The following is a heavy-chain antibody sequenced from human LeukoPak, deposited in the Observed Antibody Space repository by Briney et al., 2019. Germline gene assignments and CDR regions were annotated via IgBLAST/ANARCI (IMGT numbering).Heavy chain of an antibody. Sequence: SETLSLTCTVSGGSISSSSYYWGWIRQPPGKGLEWIGYIYYSGSTNYNPSLKSRVTISVDTSKNQFSLKLSSVTAADTAVYYCARGSIVGARANDYWGQEPWSPSPQ. V-gene: IGHV4-61*05. CDR3: ARGSIVGARANDY. CDR2: IYYSGST. D-gene: IGHD1-26*01. CDR1: GGSISSSSYY. J-gene: IGHJ4*01.